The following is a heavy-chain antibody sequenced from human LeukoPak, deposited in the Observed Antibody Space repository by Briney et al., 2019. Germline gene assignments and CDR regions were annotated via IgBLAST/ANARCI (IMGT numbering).Heavy chain of an antibody. CDR2: IYYSGTT. Sequence: SQTPSLTCAVSGGSISSGEYYWGWIRQHPGKDLEWIGYIYYSGTTYYNPSLKSRVTISVDTSKSQFSLRLSSVTAADTAVYYCARGQPYYFDYWGQGTLVTVSS. V-gene: IGHV4-31*11. CDR3: ARGQPYYFDY. D-gene: IGHD1-14*01. CDR1: GGSISSGEYY. J-gene: IGHJ4*02.